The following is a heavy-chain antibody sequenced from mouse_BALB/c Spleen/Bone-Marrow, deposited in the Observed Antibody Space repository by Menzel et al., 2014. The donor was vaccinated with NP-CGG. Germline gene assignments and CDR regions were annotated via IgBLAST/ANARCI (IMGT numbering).Heavy chain of an antibody. J-gene: IGHJ4*01. V-gene: IGHV1-80*01. CDR3: ASRGDYSYAMDY. CDR2: IYPGDGDT. Sequence: QVHVKQSGAEPVRPGSSVKISCKSSGYSFSNYWMNWMKQRPGQGLEWIGQIYPGDGDTNYNGKFKGKATLTADKSSSTAYMQLSSLTSEDSAVYFCASRGDYSYAMDYWGQGTSVTVSS. CDR1: GYSFSNYW. D-gene: IGHD1-1*01.